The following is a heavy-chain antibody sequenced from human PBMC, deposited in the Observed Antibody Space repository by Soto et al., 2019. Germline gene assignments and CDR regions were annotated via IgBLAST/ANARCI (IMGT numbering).Heavy chain of an antibody. D-gene: IGHD2-21*01. CDR3: ARQDTYSYLFDY. V-gene: IGHV4-39*01. CDR1: GGSISSSGFS. CDR2: IHYSGST. J-gene: IGHJ4*02. Sequence: SETLSLTCSVSGGSISSSGFSWGWIRQPPGKGLEWIGSIHYSGSTYYNPSLRSRVTISADTSKNQFFLKLSSVTAADTAVYYCARQDTYSYLFDYWGQGTLVTVSS.